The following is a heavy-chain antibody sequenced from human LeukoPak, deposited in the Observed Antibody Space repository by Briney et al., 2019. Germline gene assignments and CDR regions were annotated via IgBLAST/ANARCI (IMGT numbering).Heavy chain of an antibody. CDR1: GGSISSGGYY. CDR2: IYHSGST. CDR3: ARVLSSGWYYFDY. J-gene: IGHJ4*02. D-gene: IGHD6-13*01. Sequence: SETLSLTCTVSGGSISSGGYYWSWIRQPPGKGLEWIGYIYHSGSTYYNPSLKSRVTISVDRSKHQFSLKLSSVTAADTAVYYCARVLSSGWYYFDYWGQGTLVTVSS. V-gene: IGHV4-30-2*01.